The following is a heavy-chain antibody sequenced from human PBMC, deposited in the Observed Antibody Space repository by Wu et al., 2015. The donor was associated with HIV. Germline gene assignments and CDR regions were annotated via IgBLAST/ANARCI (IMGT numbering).Heavy chain of an antibody. V-gene: IGHV1-69*13. CDR2: LIPMYGTA. J-gene: IGHJ6*02. CDR3: AINTDSVATSLYSLGV. D-gene: IGHD5-12*01. Sequence: QVQLVQSGAEVKKPGSSVRVSCKASGATFTSYALSWVRQAPGQGLEWMGRLIPMYGTANYAQKFQGRVTITADESTSTAYMDVSSLRSDDTAVYYCAINTDSVATSLYSLGVWGQGTVVTVSS. CDR1: GATFTSYA.